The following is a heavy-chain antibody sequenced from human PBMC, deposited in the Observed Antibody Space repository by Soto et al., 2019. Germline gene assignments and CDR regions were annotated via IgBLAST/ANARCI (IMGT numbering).Heavy chain of an antibody. CDR1: SDSISSSNW. J-gene: IGHJ5*02. CDR2: VFPTGNT. Sequence: QVQLQESGPGLVKPSGTLSLTCAVSSDSISSSNWWSWVRQPPGKGLEWIGEVFPTGNTNYNPSLMSRVTISVDKSKNHFSLNPSSVTAADTAIYYCARRPTAELPSNWFDPWGQGILVTVSS. V-gene: IGHV4-4*02. D-gene: IGHD2-15*01. CDR3: ARRPTAELPSNWFDP.